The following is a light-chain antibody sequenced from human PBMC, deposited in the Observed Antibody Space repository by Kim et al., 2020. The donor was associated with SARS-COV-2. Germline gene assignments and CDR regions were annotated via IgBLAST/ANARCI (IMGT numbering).Light chain of an antibody. CDR1: QSVSRNY. V-gene: IGKV3-20*01. J-gene: IGKJ4*01. CDR3: QQYTSSPLT. CDR2: DAS. Sequence: SPGERATRSCRASQSVSRNYLAWYQQKPGQAPRHLIYDASSRATGIPDRFGGSGSGTDFTLTISRLEPEDFAVYYCQQYTSSPLTFGGGTKVDIK.